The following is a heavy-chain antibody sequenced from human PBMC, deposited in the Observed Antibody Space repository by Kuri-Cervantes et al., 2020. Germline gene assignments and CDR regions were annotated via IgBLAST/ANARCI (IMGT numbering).Heavy chain of an antibody. CDR1: GFTFDDYA. J-gene: IGHJ6*02. Sequence: ETLSLTCAASGFTFDDYAMHWVRQAPGKGLEWVSYISSSSSTIYYADSVKGRFTISRDNAKNSLYLQMNSLRDEDTAVYYCARGMTTEDYYYYGMDVWGQGTTVTVSS. D-gene: IGHD4-11*01. CDR3: ARGMTTEDYYYYGMDV. CDR2: ISSSSSTI. V-gene: IGHV3-48*02.